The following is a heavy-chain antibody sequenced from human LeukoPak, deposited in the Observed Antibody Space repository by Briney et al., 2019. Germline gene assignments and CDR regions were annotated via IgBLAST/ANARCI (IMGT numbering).Heavy chain of an antibody. CDR1: GFTFSSYW. CDR2: INTDGSST. Sequence: GGSLRLSCAASGFTFSSYWMHWVRQAPGKGLVWVSRINTDGSSTNYADSVKGRFTISRDNAKNTLYLQMNSLRAEDTAVYYCARASSGSHGDYWGQGTLVTVSS. CDR3: ARASSGSHGDY. V-gene: IGHV3-74*01. J-gene: IGHJ4*02. D-gene: IGHD1-26*01.